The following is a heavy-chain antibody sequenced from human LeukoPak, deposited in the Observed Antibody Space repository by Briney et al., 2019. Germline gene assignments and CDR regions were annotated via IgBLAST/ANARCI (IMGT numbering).Heavy chain of an antibody. CDR2: IYYSGST. D-gene: IGHD3-9*01. CDR1: GGSFSGYY. CDR3: ARSDILTGYYPDAFDI. Sequence: SETLSLTCAVYGGSFSGYYWSWIRQPPGKGLEWIGYIYYSGSTYYNPSLKSQVTISVDTSKNQFSLKLSSVTAADTAVYYCARSDILTGYYPDAFDIWGQGTMVTVSS. J-gene: IGHJ3*02. V-gene: IGHV4-30-4*08.